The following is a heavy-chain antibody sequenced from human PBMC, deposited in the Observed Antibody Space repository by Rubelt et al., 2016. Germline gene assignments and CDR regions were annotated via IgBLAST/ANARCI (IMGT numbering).Heavy chain of an antibody. CDR1: GYTLTELS. Sequence: QVQLVQSGAEVKKPGASVKVSCKVSGYTLTELSMHWVRQAPGKGLEWTGGFDPEDGATIYAQEFQGRGTMTGDRSTDTAYMELSSLRSEDTAVYYCATASPYCSGGSCYWGQGTLVTVSS. CDR2: FDPEDGAT. CDR3: ATASPYCSGGSCY. J-gene: IGHJ4*02. V-gene: IGHV1-24*01. D-gene: IGHD2-15*01.